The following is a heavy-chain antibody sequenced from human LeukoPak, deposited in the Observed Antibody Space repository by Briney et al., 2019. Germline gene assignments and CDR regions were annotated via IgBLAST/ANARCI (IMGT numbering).Heavy chain of an antibody. CDR2: INSDGSST. Sequence: GGSLRLSCAASGFTFSSHYMHWVRQAPGKGLVWVSRINSDGSSTSYADFVKGRFTISRDNVKNTMYLQMNSLRVEDTAVYYCVIILGGWGQGTLVTVSS. CDR1: GFTFSSHY. J-gene: IGHJ4*02. CDR3: VIILGG. V-gene: IGHV3-74*01. D-gene: IGHD3-16*01.